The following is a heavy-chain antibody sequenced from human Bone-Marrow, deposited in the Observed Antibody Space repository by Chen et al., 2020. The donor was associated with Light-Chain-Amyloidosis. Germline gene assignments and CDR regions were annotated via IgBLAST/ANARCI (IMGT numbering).Heavy chain of an antibody. D-gene: IGHD6-6*01. V-gene: IGHV3-48*03. J-gene: IGHJ6*02. Sequence: VQLVESGGGVVQPGGSLRLSCAASGFTFSSYEMNWVRQAPGKGLEWVSYISSSGSTIYYADSVKGRFTISRDNAKNSLYLQMNSLRAEDTAVYYCASMLVVTKALDSSSSLYYYYGMDVWGQGTTVTVSS. CDR3: ASMLVVTKALDSSSSLYYYYGMDV. CDR2: ISSSGSTI. CDR1: GFTFSSYE.